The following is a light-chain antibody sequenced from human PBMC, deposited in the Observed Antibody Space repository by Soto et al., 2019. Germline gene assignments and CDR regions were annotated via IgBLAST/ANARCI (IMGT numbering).Light chain of an antibody. Sequence: EVVMTQSPATLSVSPGERVALSCRASQTVTSNLAWYQQNPGQAPRLLIYGASTRATGIPARFAGSESGTEFTLTISGLQSEDFAVYYCQQYHDWPQTFGQGTKVEFK. V-gene: IGKV3D-15*01. CDR3: QQYHDWPQT. CDR2: GAS. J-gene: IGKJ1*01. CDR1: QTVTSN.